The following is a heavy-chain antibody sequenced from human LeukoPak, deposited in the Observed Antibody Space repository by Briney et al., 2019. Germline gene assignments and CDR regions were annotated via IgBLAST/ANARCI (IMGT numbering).Heavy chain of an antibody. CDR3: ARRRNYVFWSGSARGAFDI. J-gene: IGHJ3*02. CDR1: GGSMSSYY. D-gene: IGHD3-3*01. Sequence: SETLSLTCTLSGGSMSSYYWSWIRQPPGKGLEWIGYIYYSGSTNYNPSLKSRVTISVDTSRNQFSLKLSSVTAADTAVYYCARRRNYVFWSGSARGAFDIWGQGTMVTVSS. CDR2: IYYSGST. V-gene: IGHV4-59*01.